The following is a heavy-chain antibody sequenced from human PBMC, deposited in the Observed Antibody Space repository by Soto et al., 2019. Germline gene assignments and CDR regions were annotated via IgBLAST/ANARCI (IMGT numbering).Heavy chain of an antibody. Sequence: QVQLVQSGPEVKKPGASVKVSCKGSGYTFPNYGVTWVRQAPGQGLERLGWVSAYNRNTDYAQKFEDRATMTIDTSTNTAYLELRGLTPDDTAVDYCARERRWEPLLYWGQGTL. J-gene: IGHJ4*02. V-gene: IGHV1-18*01. D-gene: IGHD1-26*01. CDR2: VSAYNRNT. CDR1: GYTFPNYG. CDR3: ARERRWEPLLY.